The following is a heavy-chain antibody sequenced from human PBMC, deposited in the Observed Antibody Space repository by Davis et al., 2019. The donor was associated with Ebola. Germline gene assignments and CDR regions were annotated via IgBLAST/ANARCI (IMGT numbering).Heavy chain of an antibody. D-gene: IGHD3-22*01. Sequence: PGGSLRLSCAASGFTFSDYYMSWIRQAPGKGPEWVSYISSNSTNKKYADSVKGRFTISRDDAKNSLYLQMNSLRAEDTAVYYCAREEYYYDSTGYYYDIPDLFDYWGQGTLVTVAS. V-gene: IGHV3-11*06. CDR2: ISSNSTNK. J-gene: IGHJ4*02. CDR3: AREEYYYDSTGYYYDIPDLFDY. CDR1: GFTFSDYY.